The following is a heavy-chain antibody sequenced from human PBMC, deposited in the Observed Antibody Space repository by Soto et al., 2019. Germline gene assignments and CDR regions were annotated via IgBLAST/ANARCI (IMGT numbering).Heavy chain of an antibody. CDR1: EYSFTSYW. J-gene: IGHJ3*02. Sequence: PGESLKISCKGSEYSFTSYWISWVRQMPGKGLEWMGRIDPSDSYTNYSPSFQGHVTISADKSISTAYLRWSSLKASDTAMYYFARLGHYYDSSGYFKAFDIWGQGTMVTVSS. CDR2: IDPSDSYT. V-gene: IGHV5-10-1*01. D-gene: IGHD3-22*01. CDR3: ARLGHYYDSSGYFKAFDI.